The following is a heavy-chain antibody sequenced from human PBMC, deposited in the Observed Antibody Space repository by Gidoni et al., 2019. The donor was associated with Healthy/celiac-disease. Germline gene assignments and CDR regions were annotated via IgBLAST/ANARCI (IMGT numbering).Heavy chain of an antibody. CDR1: GRTFSSYT. CDR2: IIPILGIA. V-gene: IGHV1-69*08. J-gene: IGHJ5*02. Sequence: QVQLVQSGAEVNKPGSSVKVSCKASGRTFSSYTISWVRQAPGQGLEWMGRIIPILGIANYAQKFQGRVKITADKSTSTAYMELSSLRSEDTAVYYCARDAMGYYGSGSYLAPWGQGTLVTVSS. D-gene: IGHD3-10*01. CDR3: ARDAMGYYGSGSYLAP.